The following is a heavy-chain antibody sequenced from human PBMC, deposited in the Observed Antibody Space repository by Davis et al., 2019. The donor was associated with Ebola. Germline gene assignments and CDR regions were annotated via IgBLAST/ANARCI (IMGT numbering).Heavy chain of an antibody. CDR1: GGSISSSNW. CDR3: ARSVVTIFGVANFDY. D-gene: IGHD3-3*01. CDR2: IYHSGST. J-gene: IGHJ4*02. V-gene: IGHV4-4*02. Sequence: SETLSLTCAVFGGSISSSNWWSWVRQPPGKGLEWIGEIYHSGSTNYNPSLKSRVTISVDKSKNQFSLKLSSVTAADTAVYYCARSVVTIFGVANFDYWGQGTLVTVSS.